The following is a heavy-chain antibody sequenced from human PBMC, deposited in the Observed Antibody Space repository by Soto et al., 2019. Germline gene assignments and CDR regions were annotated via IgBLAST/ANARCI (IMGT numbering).Heavy chain of an antibody. CDR3: AKELIRDASGTTYYGDYDGDAFDM. D-gene: IGHD4-17*01. CDR2: ITGSGGST. V-gene: IGHV3-23*01. Sequence: GGSLRLSCAASGFTFSSYAMSWVRQAPGKGLQWVSAITGSGGSTYYADSVKGRFAISRDNSKNTLHLQMNSLRAEDTAVYYCAKELIRDASGTTYYGDYDGDAFDMWGQGTMVTVSS. J-gene: IGHJ3*02. CDR1: GFTFSSYA.